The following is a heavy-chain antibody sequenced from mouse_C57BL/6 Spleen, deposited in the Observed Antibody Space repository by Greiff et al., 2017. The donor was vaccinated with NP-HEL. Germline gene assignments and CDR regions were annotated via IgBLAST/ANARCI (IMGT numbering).Heavy chain of an antibody. D-gene: IGHD2-1*01. J-gene: IGHJ2*01. V-gene: IGHV1-62-2*01. CDR2: FYPGSGSI. CDR3: ARHEGGAIYYGNYFDY. CDR1: GYTFTEYT. Sequence: QVHVKQSGAELVKPGASVKLSCKASGYTFTEYTIHWVKQRSGQGLEWIGWFYPGSGSIKYNEKFKDKATLTADKSSSTVYMELSRLTSEDSAVYFCARHEGGAIYYGNYFDYWGQGTTLTVSS.